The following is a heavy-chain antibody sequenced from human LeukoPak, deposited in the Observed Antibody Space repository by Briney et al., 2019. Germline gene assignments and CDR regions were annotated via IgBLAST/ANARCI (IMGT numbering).Heavy chain of an antibody. Sequence: GGSLRLSCAASGFTFSSYWMSWVRQAPGKGLEWVANIKEDGSDKYYVDSVKGRFTISRDNAKNSVDLHMNSLRAEDTAVYYCARTVVEVRGASDVYDFWGQGTMVTVSS. CDR1: GFTFSSYW. D-gene: IGHD2-2*01. V-gene: IGHV3-7*01. CDR3: ARTVVEVRGASDVYDF. CDR2: IKEDGSDK. J-gene: IGHJ3*01.